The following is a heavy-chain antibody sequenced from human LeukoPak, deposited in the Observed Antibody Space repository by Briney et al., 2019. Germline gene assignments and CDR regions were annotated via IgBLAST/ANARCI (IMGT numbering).Heavy chain of an antibody. D-gene: IGHD2-21*02. J-gene: IGHJ6*02. CDR2: IYYSGST. V-gene: IGHV4-30-4*01. CDR3: ARHSGAYCGGDCSYYYYYGMDV. CDR1: GGSISSGDYY. Sequence: SETLSLTCTVSGGSISSGDYYWSWIRQPPGKGLEWIGYIYYSGSTYHNPSLKSRVTISVDTSKNQFSLKLSSVTAADTAVYYCARHSGAYCGGDCSYYYYYGMDVWGQGTTVTVSS.